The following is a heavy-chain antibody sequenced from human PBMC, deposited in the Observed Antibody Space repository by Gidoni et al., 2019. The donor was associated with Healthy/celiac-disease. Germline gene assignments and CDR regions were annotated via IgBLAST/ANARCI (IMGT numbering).Heavy chain of an antibody. V-gene: IGHV1-2*02. D-gene: IGHD2-21*01. Sequence: QEQLVQSGAEVKKPGASVKVSCKASGYTFTDYYMHWVRQAPGQGLEWMGWINPNSGGTKYAQKFQDRVSRTTDTSISTAYMEVSRLTSDDTAVYYCARGTIRMDVWGQGTTVTVSS. J-gene: IGHJ6*02. CDR3: ARGTIRMDV. CDR1: GYTFTDYY. CDR2: INPNSGGT.